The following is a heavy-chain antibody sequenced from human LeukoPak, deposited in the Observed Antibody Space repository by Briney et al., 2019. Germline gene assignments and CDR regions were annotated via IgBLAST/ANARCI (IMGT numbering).Heavy chain of an antibody. J-gene: IGHJ4*02. CDR3: ARGVVAPAAFDF. CDR1: GFTFSNYW. V-gene: IGHV3-74*01. CDR2: IYIDGTGT. D-gene: IGHD2-2*01. Sequence: GGSLRLSCAASGFTFSNYWMHWVRQAPGKGLVWVSRIYIDGTGTFYADSVKGRFTISRDNAKNTLYLQMNSLRVEDTAVYYCARGVVAPAAFDFWGQGTLVTVSS.